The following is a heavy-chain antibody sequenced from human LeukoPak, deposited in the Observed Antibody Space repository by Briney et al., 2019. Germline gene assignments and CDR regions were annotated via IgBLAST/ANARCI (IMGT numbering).Heavy chain of an antibody. Sequence: SETLSLTCTVSGGSISSSSYYWGWIRQPPGKGLEWIGSIYYSGSTYYNPSLKSRVTISVDTSKNQFSLKLSSVTAADTAVYYCARVLSSGWYDYYYYYMDVWGKGTTVTVSS. CDR3: ARVLSSGWYDYYYYYMDV. CDR2: IYYSGST. D-gene: IGHD6-19*01. CDR1: GGSISSSSYY. V-gene: IGHV4-39*07. J-gene: IGHJ6*03.